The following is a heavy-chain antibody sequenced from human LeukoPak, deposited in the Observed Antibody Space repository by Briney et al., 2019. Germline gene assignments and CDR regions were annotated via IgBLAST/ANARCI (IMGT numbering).Heavy chain of an antibody. V-gene: IGHV4-34*01. J-gene: IGHJ4*02. CDR3: ARVSSSRYYDILTGYFPHPFYFDY. D-gene: IGHD3-9*01. CDR1: GGSFSGYY. Sequence: PSETLSLTCAVYGGSFSGYYWSWIRQPPGKGLEWIGEINHSGSTNYNPSLTSRVTISVDTSNNQFSLKLSSVTAADTAVYYCARVSSSRYYDILTGYFPHPFYFDYWGQGTLVTVSS. CDR2: INHSGST.